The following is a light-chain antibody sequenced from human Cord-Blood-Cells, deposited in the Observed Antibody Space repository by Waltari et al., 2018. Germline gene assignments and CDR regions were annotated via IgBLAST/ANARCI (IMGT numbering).Light chain of an antibody. CDR1: ESVLYSSNNKNY. V-gene: IGKV4-1*01. CDR2: WAS. J-gene: IGKJ2*01. Sequence: EIVMNQSPDSLAVSLGERATIKCKSSESVLYSSNNKNYLAWYQQKPGQPPKLLIYWASTRESGVPDRFSGSGSGTDFTLTISSLQAEDVAVYYCQQYYSTPYTFGQGTKLEIK. CDR3: QQYYSTPYT.